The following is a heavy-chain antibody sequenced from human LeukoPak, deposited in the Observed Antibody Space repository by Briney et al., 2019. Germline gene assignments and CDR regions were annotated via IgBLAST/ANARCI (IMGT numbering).Heavy chain of an antibody. CDR2: IYHSGST. Sequence: PSETLSLTCTVSGYSISSGYYWGWIRQPPGKGLEWIGSIYHSGSTYYNPSLKSRVTISVDTSKNQFSLKLSSVTAADTAVYYCARSTRAAPSPYWGQGTLVTVSS. V-gene: IGHV4-38-2*02. CDR1: GYSISSGYY. D-gene: IGHD2-15*01. CDR3: ARSTRAAPSPY. J-gene: IGHJ4*02.